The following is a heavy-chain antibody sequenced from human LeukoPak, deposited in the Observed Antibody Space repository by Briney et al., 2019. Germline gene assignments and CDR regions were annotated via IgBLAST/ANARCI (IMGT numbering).Heavy chain of an antibody. V-gene: IGHV4-39*07. CDR2: IFHSGSA. D-gene: IGHD3-16*01. Sequence: PSETLSLTCTVSGGSINGSNYFWGWIRQPPGKGLEWIGNIFHSGSAYYKPSLKSRVTMSVDTSKNQFSLKLRSVTAADTAIYYCARARGLPLDYWGQGTLVTVSS. CDR1: GGSINGSNYF. J-gene: IGHJ4*02. CDR3: ARARGLPLDY.